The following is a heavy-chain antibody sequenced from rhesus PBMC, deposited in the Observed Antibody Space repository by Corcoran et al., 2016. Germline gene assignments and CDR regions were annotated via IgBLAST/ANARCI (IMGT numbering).Heavy chain of an antibody. Sequence: QLQLQESGPGLVQPSETLSLTCAVSGGSIRSSYWSWIRQAPGKGLEWIGYIYGRGSQHNYHPAHKRRVTLSGETAKNQLSLKLSSVTAADTAVYYCARKANWGYYFDYWGQGVLVTVSS. V-gene: IGHV4-169*01. CDR3: ARKANWGYYFDY. J-gene: IGHJ4*01. D-gene: IGHD7-45*01. CDR2: IYGRGSQH. CDR1: GGSIRSSY.